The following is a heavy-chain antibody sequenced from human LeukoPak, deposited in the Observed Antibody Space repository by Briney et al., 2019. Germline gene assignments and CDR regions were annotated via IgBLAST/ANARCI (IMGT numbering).Heavy chain of an antibody. CDR3: ARGRGTVTTWGYYYGMDV. J-gene: IGHJ6*02. D-gene: IGHD4-17*01. CDR2: IYSGGST. CDR1: GFTFSSYG. V-gene: IGHV3-66*01. Sequence: GRSLRLSCAASGFTFSSYGMHWVRQAPGKGLEWVSVIYSGGSTYYADSVKGRFTISRDNSKSTLYLQMNSLRAEDTAVYYCARGRGTVTTWGYYYGMDVWGQGTTVTVSS.